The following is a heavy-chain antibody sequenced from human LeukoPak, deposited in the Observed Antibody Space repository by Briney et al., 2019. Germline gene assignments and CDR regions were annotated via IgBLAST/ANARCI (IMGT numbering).Heavy chain of an antibody. CDR3: ARVGWYYDSSGYYYIDY. CDR2: ISSSSSTI. V-gene: IGHV3-48*04. CDR1: GFTFSSYS. J-gene: IGHJ4*02. Sequence: GGSLRLSCAASGFTFSSYSMNWVRQAPGKGLEWVSYISSSSSTIYYADSVKGRFTISRDNAKNTLYLQMNSLRAEDTAVYYCARVGWYYDSSGYYYIDYWGQGTLVTVSS. D-gene: IGHD3-22*01.